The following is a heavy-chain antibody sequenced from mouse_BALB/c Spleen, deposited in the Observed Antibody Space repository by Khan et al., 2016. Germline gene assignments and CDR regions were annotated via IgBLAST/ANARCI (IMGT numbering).Heavy chain of an antibody. CDR3: AEEMGGFAY. CDR1: GYSITSDYA. V-gene: IGHV3-2*02. CDR2: ISYSGST. J-gene: IGHJ3*01. Sequence: EVQLQELGPGLVKPSQSLSLTCTVTGYSITSDYAWNWIRQFPGNKLEWMGSISYSGSTSYNPSLKSRISITRDTSKNPFFLRCNSGTTEAKETYYCAEEMGGFAYWGQGTRVTVSA.